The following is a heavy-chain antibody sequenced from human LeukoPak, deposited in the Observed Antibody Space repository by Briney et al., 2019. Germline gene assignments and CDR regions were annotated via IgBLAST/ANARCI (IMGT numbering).Heavy chain of an antibody. CDR3: ARGVTSHYDSSAYY. CDR1: GFTFSNYW. J-gene: IGHJ4*02. CDR2: INQDGSER. V-gene: IGHV3-7*04. Sequence: PGGSLRLSCATSGFTFSNYWMTWVRQAPGKGLEWVANINQDGSERYYVDSVKGRFTISRDNAKTALYLQMSSLRAEDTAVYFCARGVTSHYDSSAYYWGQGTLVTVSS. D-gene: IGHD3-22*01.